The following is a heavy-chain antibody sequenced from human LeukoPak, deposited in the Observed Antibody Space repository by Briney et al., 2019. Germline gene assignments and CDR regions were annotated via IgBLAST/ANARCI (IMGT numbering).Heavy chain of an antibody. V-gene: IGHV3-48*03. J-gene: IGHJ5*02. Sequence: GGSLRLSCAASGFTFSGFEMNWVRQAPGKGLEWVSYISSSGSTRYYAGSVEGRFTVSRDNAKNSLYLQMNSLRVEDTAVYYCARDPVNCGGDCYQAWGQGTLVTVSS. CDR2: ISSSGSTR. D-gene: IGHD2-21*02. CDR3: ARDPVNCGGDCYQA. CDR1: GFTFSGFE.